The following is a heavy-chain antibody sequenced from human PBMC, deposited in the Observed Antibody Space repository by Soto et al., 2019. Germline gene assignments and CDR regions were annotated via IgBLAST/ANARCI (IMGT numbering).Heavy chain of an antibody. D-gene: IGHD6-19*01. Sequence: VQLVESGGGVVQPGRSLRLSCAASGFTFSDYAMHWVRQAPGKGLEWVAVVSHDGRNTHYAGSVKGRFTICRDSSTNTVSQEMTSLRAEDTAVYYCAKGGRQWLVASAFNYWGQGALVTVSS. CDR3: AKGGRQWLVASAFNY. J-gene: IGHJ4*02. V-gene: IGHV3-30*18. CDR2: VSHDGRNT. CDR1: GFTFSDYA.